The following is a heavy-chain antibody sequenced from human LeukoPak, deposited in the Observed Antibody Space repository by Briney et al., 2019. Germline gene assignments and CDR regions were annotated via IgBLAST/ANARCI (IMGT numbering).Heavy chain of an antibody. CDR1: GFTFSSYS. Sequence: GGSLRFSCAASGFTFSSYSMNWVRQAPGKGLEWVSSISSSSSYIYYADSVKGRFTISRDNAKNSLYLQMNNLRAEDTAVYYCARVRSSGWLVDYWGQGTLVTVSS. CDR2: ISSSSSYI. J-gene: IGHJ4*02. D-gene: IGHD6-19*01. CDR3: ARVRSSGWLVDY. V-gene: IGHV3-21*01.